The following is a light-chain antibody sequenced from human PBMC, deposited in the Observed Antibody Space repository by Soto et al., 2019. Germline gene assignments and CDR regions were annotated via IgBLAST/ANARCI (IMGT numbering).Light chain of an antibody. CDR3: QQYNNWPPLT. CDR1: QSVSSN. V-gene: IGKV3-15*01. CDR2: GAS. J-gene: IGKJ4*01. Sequence: EIVMTQSPATLSVSPGERATLSCRASQSVSSNLAWYQQKPGQAPRLLIYGASNRVTGIPARLSGSGSGTEFTLTISSLQSEDFAVYYCQQYNNWPPLTFGGGTKVEIK.